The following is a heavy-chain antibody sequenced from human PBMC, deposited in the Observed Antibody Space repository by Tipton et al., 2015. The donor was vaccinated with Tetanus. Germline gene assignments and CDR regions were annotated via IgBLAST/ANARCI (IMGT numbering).Heavy chain of an antibody. CDR3: ARDQARGARGWNYFDF. D-gene: IGHD1-26*01. CDR1: GVSISGGRYY. V-gene: IGHV4-31*02. Sequence: LRLSCSVSGVSISGGRYYWSWIRQRPGKGLEWIGDIYSSGSTYTDPSLKGRVTISVDTSKNQISLRVNSVTAADTAVYYCARDQARGARGWNYFDFWGLGTLVTVSS. CDR2: IYSSGST. J-gene: IGHJ4*02.